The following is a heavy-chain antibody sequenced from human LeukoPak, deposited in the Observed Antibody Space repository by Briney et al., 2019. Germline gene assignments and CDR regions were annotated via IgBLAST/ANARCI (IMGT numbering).Heavy chain of an antibody. Sequence: PGGSLRLSCAASGFTFSSYDMHWVRQATGKGLEWVSAIDTSGDTHYPGSVKGRFTISRENAKNSLYLQMNSLRVGDTAVYYCAELGITMIGGVWGKGTTVTISS. J-gene: IGHJ6*04. CDR1: GFTFSSYD. D-gene: IGHD3-10*02. V-gene: IGHV3-13*01. CDR3: AELGITMIGGV. CDR2: IDTSGDT.